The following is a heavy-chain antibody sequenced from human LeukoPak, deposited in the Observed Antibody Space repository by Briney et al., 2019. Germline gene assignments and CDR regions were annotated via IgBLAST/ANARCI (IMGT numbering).Heavy chain of an antibody. J-gene: IGHJ4*02. Sequence: GGSLRLSCAASGFTFSSYAMSWVRQAPGKGLEWVSAISGSGGSTYYADSVKGRFTISRDNSKNTLYLQMNSLRAEDTAVYYCARGRWMVPYYFDYWGQGTLVTVSS. V-gene: IGHV3-23*01. CDR1: GFTFSSYA. CDR3: ARGRWMVPYYFDY. CDR2: ISGSGGST. D-gene: IGHD4/OR15-4a*01.